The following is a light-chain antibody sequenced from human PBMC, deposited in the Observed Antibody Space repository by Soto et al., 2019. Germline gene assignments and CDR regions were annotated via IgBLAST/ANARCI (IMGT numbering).Light chain of an antibody. CDR1: QSVSSS. V-gene: IGKV3-15*01. Sequence: EIVMTRSPATLSVSPGERATLSCRASQSVSSSLAWYQQKPGQAPRLLIYDASTRATGIPARFSGSGSGTEFTLTISSLQSEDFAVYYCQQYNSWPLTFGGGTKVEIK. CDR2: DAS. CDR3: QQYNSWPLT. J-gene: IGKJ4*01.